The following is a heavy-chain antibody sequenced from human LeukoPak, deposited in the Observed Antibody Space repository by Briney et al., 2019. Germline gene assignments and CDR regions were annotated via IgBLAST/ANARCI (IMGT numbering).Heavy chain of an antibody. CDR1: GGSISSYY. Sequence: SETLSLTCTVSGGSISSYYWSWIRQPPGKGLEWIGYIYTSGSTNYNPSLKSRVTISVDTSKNQFSLKLSSVTAADTAVYYCARGGDGYNYGFVFNSWGQGTLVTVSS. CDR2: IYTSGST. V-gene: IGHV4-4*09. D-gene: IGHD5-24*01. CDR3: ARGGDGYNYGFVFNS. J-gene: IGHJ5*01.